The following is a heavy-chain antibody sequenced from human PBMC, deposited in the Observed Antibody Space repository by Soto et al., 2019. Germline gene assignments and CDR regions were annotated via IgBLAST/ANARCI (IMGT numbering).Heavy chain of an antibody. Sequence: ASVKVSCKASGYTFTSYDINWVRQATGQGLEWMGWMNPNSGNTGYAQKFQGRVTMTRNTSISTAYMELSSLRSEDTAVYYCARASSFFPDRITIFGVVITVPLNWSTPWGKETLSPSPQ. CDR2: MNPNSGNT. V-gene: IGHV1-8*01. D-gene: IGHD3-3*01. CDR3: ARASSFFPDRITIFGVVITVPLNWSTP. J-gene: IGHJ5*02. CDR1: GYTFTSYD.